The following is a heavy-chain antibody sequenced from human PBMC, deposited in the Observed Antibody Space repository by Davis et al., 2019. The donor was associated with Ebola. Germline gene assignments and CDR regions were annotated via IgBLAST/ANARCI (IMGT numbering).Heavy chain of an antibody. V-gene: IGHV3-33*08. D-gene: IGHD6-19*01. CDR2: ISADGRHK. CDR1: QFTFSGYA. CDR3: ARQYSTVWYHFDYFDY. Sequence: GGSLRLSCVGSQFTFSGYAMTWVRQTPGKGLGCVSSISADGRHKYYAKSVKCRFTVSRDNSKNTVFLQMNSLTAEDTAVYYCARQYSTVWYHFDYFDYWGQGTLVTVSS. J-gene: IGHJ4*02.